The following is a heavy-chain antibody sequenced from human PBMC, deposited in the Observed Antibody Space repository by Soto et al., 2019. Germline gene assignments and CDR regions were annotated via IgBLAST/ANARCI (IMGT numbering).Heavy chain of an antibody. Sequence: PGGSLRLSCAASGFTFSSYWMSWVRQAPGKGLEWVANIKQDGSEKYYVDSVKGRFTISRDNAKNSLYLQMNSLRAEDTAVYYCARDPGIAVAGKVYWGQGTLVTVSS. D-gene: IGHD6-19*01. J-gene: IGHJ4*02. CDR3: ARDPGIAVAGKVY. CDR1: GFTFSSYW. V-gene: IGHV3-7*01. CDR2: IKQDGSEK.